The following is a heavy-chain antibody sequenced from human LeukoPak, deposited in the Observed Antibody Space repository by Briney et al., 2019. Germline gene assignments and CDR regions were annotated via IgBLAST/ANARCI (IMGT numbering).Heavy chain of an antibody. D-gene: IGHD4-17*01. J-gene: IGHJ1*01. CDR3: ARGATVTREYFQH. CDR1: GGSISSGGYY. CDR2: IYYSGST. V-gene: IGHV4-31*03. Sequence: PSETLSLTCTVSGGSISSGGYYWRWLRQHPGKGLEWIGYIYYSGSTYYNPSLKSRVTISVDTSKNQFSLKLSSVTAADTAVYYCARGATVTREYFQHWGQGTLVTVSS.